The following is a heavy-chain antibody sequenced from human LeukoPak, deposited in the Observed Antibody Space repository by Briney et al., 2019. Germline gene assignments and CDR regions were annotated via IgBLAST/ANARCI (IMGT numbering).Heavy chain of an antibody. D-gene: IGHD2-2*01. Sequence: SVKVSCKASGFTFTSSAMQWVRQARGQRLEWIGWIVVGSGNTNYAQEFQERVTITRDMSTSTAYMELSSLRSEDTAVYYCAAVVVVPAAIWRDALDIWGQGTMVTVSS. J-gene: IGHJ3*02. CDR1: GFTFTSSA. V-gene: IGHV1-58*02. CDR3: AAVVVVPAAIWRDALDI. CDR2: IVVGSGNT.